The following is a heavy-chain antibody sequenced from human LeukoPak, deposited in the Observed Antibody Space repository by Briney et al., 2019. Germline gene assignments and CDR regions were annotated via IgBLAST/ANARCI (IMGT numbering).Heavy chain of an antibody. Sequence: LETLSLTCAVYGGSFCGYYWSWIRQPPEKGLGWIGEIKHSGRTNYTTSPTSRDTISVDTSKNKFSLKLSSVTAADTAVYYWARGPYCSSTSCYTRYYYYFGMDVWAQETTVTVSS. CDR3: ARGPYCSSTSCYTRYYYYFGMDV. CDR1: GGSFCGYY. J-gene: IGHJ6*02. V-gene: IGHV4-34*01. CDR2: IKHSGRT. D-gene: IGHD2-2*02.